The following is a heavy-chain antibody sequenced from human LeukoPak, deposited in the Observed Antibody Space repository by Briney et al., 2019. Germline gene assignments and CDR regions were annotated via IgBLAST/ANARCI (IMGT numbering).Heavy chain of an antibody. CDR1: GFTYRSYS. V-gene: IGHV3-21*01. CDR2: ISSSSSYI. J-gene: IGHJ4*02. CDR3: ARQKRITMIVGSDY. Sequence: PGGSLRLSCAASGFTYRSYSMNWVRQAPGKGLEWVSSISSSSSYIYYADSVKGRFTISRDNAKNSLYLQMNSLRAEDTAVYYCARQKRITMIVGSDYWGQGTLVTVSS. D-gene: IGHD3-22*01.